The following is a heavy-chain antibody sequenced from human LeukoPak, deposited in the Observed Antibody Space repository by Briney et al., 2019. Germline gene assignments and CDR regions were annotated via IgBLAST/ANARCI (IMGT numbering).Heavy chain of an antibody. D-gene: IGHD3-22*01. Sequence: SETLSLTCAVYGGSFSGYYWSWIRQPPGKVLEWIGSIYYRGNSYYNPSLKSRVTISVDTSKNHFSLKLRSVTAADTAVYYCAKDHYDSSGYPFDYWGQGTLVTVSS. CDR1: GGSFSGYY. CDR3: AKDHYDSSGYPFDY. CDR2: IYYRGNS. J-gene: IGHJ4*02. V-gene: IGHV4-34*01.